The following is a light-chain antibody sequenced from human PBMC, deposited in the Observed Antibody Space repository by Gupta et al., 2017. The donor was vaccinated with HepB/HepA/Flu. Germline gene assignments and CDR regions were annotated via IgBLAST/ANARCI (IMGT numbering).Light chain of an antibody. V-gene: IGLV1-51*01. J-gene: IGLJ2*01. Sequence: QSALTQPPSLSAAPGQKVTISCSGSSSNIGSNYVSWYQQVPGKAPKLLIYDNDLRPSGIADRFSGSKSGTWATRGVTGLQTGDEADYYCGTWDTRLSVVVFGGGTKLTVL. CDR3: GTWDTRLSVVV. CDR1: SSNIGSNY. CDR2: DND.